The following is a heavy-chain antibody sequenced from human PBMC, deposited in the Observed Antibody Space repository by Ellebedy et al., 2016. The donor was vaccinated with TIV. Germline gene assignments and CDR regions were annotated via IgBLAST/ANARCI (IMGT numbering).Heavy chain of an antibody. CDR1: GGSISSYY. CDR3: AGTEYIGFWGY. D-gene: IGHD3-16*01. CDR2: VSSSGNP. J-gene: IGHJ4*02. V-gene: IGHV4-59*12. Sequence: MPSETLSLTCTVSGGSISSYYWSWIRQPPGKGLEWIGYVSSSGNPNYNPSLKSRVTISIDTSKNPFSLKLSFVTAADTAVYYCAGTEYIGFWGYWGQGTLVTVSS.